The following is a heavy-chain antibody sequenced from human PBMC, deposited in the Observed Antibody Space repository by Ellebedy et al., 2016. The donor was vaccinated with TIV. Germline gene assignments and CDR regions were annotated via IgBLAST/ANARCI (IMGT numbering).Heavy chain of an antibody. Sequence: SQTLSLTCVISGDSVSTDIGWNWIRQSPSRGLEWLGRTYYRSKWNNDYAVSLKSRITINPDTYKNLFSLQLNSVTPEDTAVYYCARGWFGSGMGVWGQGTTVTVSS. CDR1: GDSVSTDIG. V-gene: IGHV6-1*01. CDR2: TYYRSKWNN. J-gene: IGHJ6*02. D-gene: IGHD3-10*01. CDR3: ARGWFGSGMGV.